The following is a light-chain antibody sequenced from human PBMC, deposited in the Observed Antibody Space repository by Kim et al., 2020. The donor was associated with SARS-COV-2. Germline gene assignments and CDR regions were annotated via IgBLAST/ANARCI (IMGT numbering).Light chain of an antibody. Sequence: DIQMTQSPSSLSAFVGDRVTITCRAGQPINRYLNWYQQKPGKAPEVLIYAASTLHSGVPSRFSGSGSGTDFTLTISNLQPEDSATYYYQQSFASFGGGTKVDIK. V-gene: IGKV1-39*01. CDR3: QQSFAS. CDR1: QPINRY. J-gene: IGKJ4*01. CDR2: AAS.